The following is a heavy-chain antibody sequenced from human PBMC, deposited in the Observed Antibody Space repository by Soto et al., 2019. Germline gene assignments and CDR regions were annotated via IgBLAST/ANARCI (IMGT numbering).Heavy chain of an antibody. V-gene: IGHV4-59*01. D-gene: IGHD3-3*01. CDR1: GGSISSYY. CDR2: IYYSGST. Sequence: SETLSLTCTVSGGSISSYYWSWIRQPPGKGLEWIGYIYYSGSTNYNPSLKSRVTISVDTSKNQFSLKLSSVTAADTAVYYCATYDFWSGYYSPWGQGTLVTVSS. J-gene: IGHJ5*02. CDR3: ATYDFWSGYYSP.